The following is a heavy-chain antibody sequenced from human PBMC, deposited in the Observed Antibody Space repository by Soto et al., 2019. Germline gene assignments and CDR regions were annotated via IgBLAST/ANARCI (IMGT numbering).Heavy chain of an antibody. CDR2: IYHSGSS. D-gene: IGHD4-17*01. V-gene: IGHV4-30-2*01. J-gene: IGHJ5*02. CDR3: ASSTVTTSGVFDP. Sequence: PSETLSLTCAVSGGSISSGGYSWSWIRQPPGKGLEWIGYIYHSGSSFYNPSLKSRVTISVDGSKNQFSLKVNSVTAADTAVYYCASSTVTTSGVFDPWGQGTLVTVSS. CDR1: GGSISSGGYS.